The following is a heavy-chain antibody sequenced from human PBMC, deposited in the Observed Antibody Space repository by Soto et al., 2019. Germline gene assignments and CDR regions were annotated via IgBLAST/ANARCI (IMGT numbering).Heavy chain of an antibody. Sequence: QLQLQESGPGLVKTSETLSLTCTVSGGSISDDTYYWGWIRQPPGKGLEWIGSIYYSGTSSYNPSLQSRVTMSVDTSKQQLSLRLSSVTAADTAVYYCARLHCDSPNCVPLDPWGQGTLVIVSS. D-gene: IGHD2-2*01. V-gene: IGHV4-39*01. CDR1: GGSISDDTYY. CDR2: IYYSGTS. CDR3: ARLHCDSPNCVPLDP. J-gene: IGHJ5*02.